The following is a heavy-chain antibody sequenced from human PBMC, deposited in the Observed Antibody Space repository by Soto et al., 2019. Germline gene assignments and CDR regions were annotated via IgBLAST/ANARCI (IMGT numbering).Heavy chain of an antibody. D-gene: IGHD6-13*01. V-gene: IGHV4-31*03. CDR3: AREVTAADNMDV. Sequence: SETLSLTCTVSGGSISSGGYYWSWIRQHPGKGLEWIGYIYYSGSTYYNPSLKSRVTISVDTSKNQFSLKLSSVTAADTAVYYCAREVTAADNMDVWGQGTTVTVSS. J-gene: IGHJ6*02. CDR2: IYYSGST. CDR1: GGSISSGGYY.